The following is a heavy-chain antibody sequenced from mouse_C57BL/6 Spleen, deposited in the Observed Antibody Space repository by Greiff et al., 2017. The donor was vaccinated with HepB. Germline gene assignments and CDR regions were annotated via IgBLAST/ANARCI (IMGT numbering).Heavy chain of an antibody. CDR3: ARIKKIVATYVDY. CDR2: TNPTNGRT. J-gene: IGHJ2*01. CDR1: GYTFTSYW. D-gene: IGHD1-1*01. Sequence: VQLQQSGAELVKAGASVKMSCKASGYTFTSYWMHWVKQRLGQGLEWFAETNPTNGRTYYNEKFKSKATLTVDKSSSTDYMLLSGPTFEDSAVYYCARIKKIVATYVDYWVQGTTLTVSS. V-gene: IGHV1S81*02.